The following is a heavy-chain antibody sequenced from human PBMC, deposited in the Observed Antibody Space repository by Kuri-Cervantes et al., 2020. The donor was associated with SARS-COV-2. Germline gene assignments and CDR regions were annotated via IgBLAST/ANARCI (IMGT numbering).Heavy chain of an antibody. Sequence: GGSLRLSCAASDFTIDDYAMHWVRQTPGKGLEWIGRFKSKTAGGTTVYAAPVQGRFTISRDDSRNTLYLQMNSLKAEDTAVYYCATGSTSGWYRRDFDFWGLGTLVTVSS. CDR3: ATGSTSGWYRRDFDF. CDR1: DFTIDDYA. V-gene: IGHV3-15*07. D-gene: IGHD6-19*01. CDR2: FKSKTAGGTT. J-gene: IGHJ4*02.